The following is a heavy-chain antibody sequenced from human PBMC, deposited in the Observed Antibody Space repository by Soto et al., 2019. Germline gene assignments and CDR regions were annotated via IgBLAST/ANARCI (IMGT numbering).Heavy chain of an antibody. J-gene: IGHJ6*02. Sequence: QVHLVQSGAEVKKPGASVNVSCKTSGYTFTRNGISWVRQAPGQGLEWMGWISPNSGNTRYAQKLRDRVIMTTDTSASTAYMEMRSLRSDDTAVYYCVKDRDSNSWPSRDVWGPGTTVTVSS. CDR3: VKDRDSNSWPSRDV. D-gene: IGHD3-22*01. CDR1: GYTFTRNG. V-gene: IGHV1-18*01. CDR2: ISPNSGNT.